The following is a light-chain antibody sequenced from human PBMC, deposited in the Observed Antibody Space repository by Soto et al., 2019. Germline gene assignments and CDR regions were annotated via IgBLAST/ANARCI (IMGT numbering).Light chain of an antibody. CDR3: QQYGSSPGT. CDR2: GAS. CDR1: QSVTSDY. V-gene: IGKV3-20*01. Sequence: EIGLTQSPGTVSLTKRERATLSCRVSQSVTSDYLAWYQQKPGQAPRLLMYGASSRATGIPDRFSGSGSGTDFTLTISRLEPEDFAVYYCQQYGSSPGTFGQGSMV. J-gene: IGKJ1*01.